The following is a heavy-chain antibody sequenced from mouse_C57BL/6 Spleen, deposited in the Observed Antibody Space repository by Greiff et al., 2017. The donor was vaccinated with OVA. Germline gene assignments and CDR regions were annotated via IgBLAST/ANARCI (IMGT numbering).Heavy chain of an antibody. V-gene: IGHV1-15*01. J-gene: IGHJ1*03. Sequence: LPPSWASLLRPGSSVTLSCKASGYTFTDYEMHWVKQTPVHGLEWIGAIDPETGGTAYNQKFKGKAILTAGKSSSTAYMELRSLTSEDSAVYYCTRYGSSHWYFDVWGTGTTVTVSS. CDR1: GYTFTDYE. D-gene: IGHD1-1*01. CDR2: IDPETGGT. CDR3: TRYGSSHWYFDV.